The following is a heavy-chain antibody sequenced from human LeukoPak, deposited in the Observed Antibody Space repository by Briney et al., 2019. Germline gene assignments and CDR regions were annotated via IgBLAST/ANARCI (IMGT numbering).Heavy chain of an antibody. D-gene: IGHD3-22*01. V-gene: IGHV3-23*01. Sequence: PGGSLRLSCVVSGFTFSDFAMSWVRRAPGKGLEWVSAITGSGETKYYADSVKGRFTISRDNSKNTLYLQMNSLRDEDTAEYFCAKESLVVIESYFDNWGQGTLVTVSS. J-gene: IGHJ4*02. CDR1: GFTFSDFA. CDR3: AKESLVVIESYFDN. CDR2: ITGSGETK.